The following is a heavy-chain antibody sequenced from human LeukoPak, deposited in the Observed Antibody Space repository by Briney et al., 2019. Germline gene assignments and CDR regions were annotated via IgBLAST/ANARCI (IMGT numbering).Heavy chain of an antibody. D-gene: IGHD3-22*01. Sequence: ASVKVSCKASGYTFTTYGISWVRQAPGQGLEWVGWISSYNGNTNCAQKLQGRVTMTTDTSTSTAYMELRSLQSDDTAVYYCARGGDSYDSSGYYKKWFDPWGQGTLVTVSS. CDR1: GYTFTTYG. CDR2: ISSYNGNT. V-gene: IGHV1-18*01. CDR3: ARGGDSYDSSGYYKKWFDP. J-gene: IGHJ5*02.